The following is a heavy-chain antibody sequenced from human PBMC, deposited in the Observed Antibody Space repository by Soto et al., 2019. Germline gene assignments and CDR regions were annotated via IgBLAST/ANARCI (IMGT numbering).Heavy chain of an antibody. CDR2: IYDGGST. D-gene: IGHD7-27*01. J-gene: IGHJ4*02. CDR1: GGSISNVNYC. CDR3: TRGPSGDKVDY. V-gene: IGHV4-30-4*01. Sequence: QVQLQESGPGLVKPSQTLSLTCTVSGGSISNVNYCWSWIRQSPDKGLEWIGQIYDGGSTYNNPSLRSRLTILVDTSKNQFSLKLSSVSAADTAVYYCTRGPSGDKVDYWGQGILVTVSS.